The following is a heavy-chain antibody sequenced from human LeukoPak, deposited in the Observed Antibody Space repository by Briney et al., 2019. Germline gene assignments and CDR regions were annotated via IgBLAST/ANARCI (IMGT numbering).Heavy chain of an antibody. CDR2: ISGTGGST. J-gene: IGHJ5*02. D-gene: IGHD4-17*01. CDR1: GFTFSRYA. CDR3: AKGGGYYGDDLNNWFDP. V-gene: IGHV3-23*01. Sequence: PGGSLRLSCAASGFTFSRYAMSWVRQAPGKGLEWVSAISGTGGSTYYADSVKGRFTISRDNSKNTLYLQMNSLRDEDTAVYPCAKGGGYYGDDLNNWFDPWGQGTLVTVSS.